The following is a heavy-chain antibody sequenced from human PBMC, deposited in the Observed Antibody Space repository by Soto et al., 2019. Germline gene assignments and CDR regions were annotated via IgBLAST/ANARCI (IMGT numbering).Heavy chain of an antibody. Sequence: QVQLVQSGAEVRTPGSSVKVSCKASGGTFSRHAISWVRQAPGQGLEWMGGIIPIFGTANHAQKFQGRVTIIADESTSTVYRELRSLSFEDTAMYYCARGWGYDSNDYYYAYWGQGALVIVSS. CDR1: GGTFSRHA. CDR3: ARGWGYDSNDYYYAY. V-gene: IGHV1-69*01. CDR2: IIPIFGTA. D-gene: IGHD3-22*01. J-gene: IGHJ4*02.